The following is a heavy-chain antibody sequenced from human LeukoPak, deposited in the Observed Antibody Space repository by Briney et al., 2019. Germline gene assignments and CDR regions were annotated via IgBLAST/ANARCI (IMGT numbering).Heavy chain of an antibody. CDR3: AKSSSGWSYFDY. CDR1: GFTFSSYG. V-gene: IGHV3-30*18. Sequence: GRSLRLSCAASGFTFSSYGMHWVRQAPGKGLEWVAVISYDGSNKYYADPVKGRFTISRDNSKNTLYLQMNSLRAEDTAVYYCAKSSSGWSYFDYWGQGTLVTVSS. D-gene: IGHD6-19*01. CDR2: ISYDGSNK. J-gene: IGHJ4*02.